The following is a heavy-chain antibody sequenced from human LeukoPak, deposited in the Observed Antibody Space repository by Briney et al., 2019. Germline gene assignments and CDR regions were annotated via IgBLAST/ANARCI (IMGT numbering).Heavy chain of an antibody. V-gene: IGHV3-21*01. D-gene: IGHD5-18*01. CDR1: GFTFSSYS. CDR2: ISSSSSYI. CDR3: ASTSGYSYGYFGGAFDI. Sequence: GGSLRLSCAASGFTFSSYSMNWVRQAPGKGLEWVSSISSSSSYIYYADSVKGRFTISRDNAKNSLYLQMNSLRAEDTAVYNCASTSGYSYGYFGGAFDIWGQGTMVTVSS. J-gene: IGHJ3*02.